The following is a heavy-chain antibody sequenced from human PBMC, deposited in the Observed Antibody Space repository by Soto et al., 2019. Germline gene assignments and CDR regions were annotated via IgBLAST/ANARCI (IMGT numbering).Heavy chain of an antibody. Sequence: QVQLQESGPGLVKPSETLSLTCTVSGGSISSYYWSWIRQPPGKGLEWIGYIYYSGSTNYNPSLKSRVTISVDTSKNQFSLKLSSVTAADTAVYYCARGKVGATIDYWGQGTLVTVSS. D-gene: IGHD1-26*01. V-gene: IGHV4-59*01. CDR1: GGSISSYY. J-gene: IGHJ4*02. CDR2: IYYSGST. CDR3: ARGKVGATIDY.